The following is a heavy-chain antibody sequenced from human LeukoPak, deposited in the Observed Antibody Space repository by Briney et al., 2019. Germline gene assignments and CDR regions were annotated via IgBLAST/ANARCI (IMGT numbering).Heavy chain of an antibody. J-gene: IGHJ5*02. CDR2: SNPNSGGT. D-gene: IGHD6-13*01. CDR1: VYTFTGYY. Sequence: ASVKVSCKASVYTFTGYYMHWVRQAPGQGLEWMGWSNPNSGGTNYAQKFQGRVTMTRDTSTSTAYMELSRLRSDDTAVYYCARDLYSSSWYAIHPLFDPWGQGTLVTVSS. V-gene: IGHV1-2*02. CDR3: ARDLYSSSWYAIHPLFDP.